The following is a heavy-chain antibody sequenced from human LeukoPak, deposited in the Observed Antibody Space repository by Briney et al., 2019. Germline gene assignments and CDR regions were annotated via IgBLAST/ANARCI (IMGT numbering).Heavy chain of an antibody. CDR1: GYTFTSYA. Sequence: ASVKVSCKASGYTFTSYAMNWVRQAPGQGLEWMGWINTNTGNPTYAQGFTGRFVISLDTSVSTAYLQISSLKAEDTAVYYCARDFSSSNWYRDDTFDIWGQGTMVTVSS. CDR3: ARDFSSSNWYRDDTFDI. CDR2: INTNTGNP. V-gene: IGHV7-4-1*02. D-gene: IGHD6-13*01. J-gene: IGHJ3*02.